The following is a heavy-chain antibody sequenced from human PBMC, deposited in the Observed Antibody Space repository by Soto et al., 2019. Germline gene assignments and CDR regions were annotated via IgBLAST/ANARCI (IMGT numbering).Heavy chain of an antibody. CDR1: GVTFSNYA. CDR2: ISGRGAST. Sequence: GESLKISCAASGVTFSNYAMTWVRQGPGEGLEWVSHISGRGASTYYADSVKGRFTISRDNSKNTLYLHMDSLRAEDTAIYYCAKALYRPFYDRSGYPSLGAFEIWGQGTMVTVSS. J-gene: IGHJ3*02. D-gene: IGHD3-22*01. CDR3: AKALYRPFYDRSGYPSLGAFEI. V-gene: IGHV3-23*01.